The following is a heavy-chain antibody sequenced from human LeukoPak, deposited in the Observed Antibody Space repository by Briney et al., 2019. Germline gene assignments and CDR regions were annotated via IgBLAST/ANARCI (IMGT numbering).Heavy chain of an antibody. V-gene: IGHV4-39*07. D-gene: IGHD1-14*01. CDR1: GGSISSSSYY. J-gene: IGHJ4*02. CDR2: INHSGST. CDR3: ARGAGYDLPQD. Sequence: SETLSLTCTVSGGSISSSSYYWSWIRQPPGKGLEWIGEINHSGSTNYNPSLKSRVTISVDMSKNQFSLKLSSVTAADTAVCYCARGAGYDLPQDWGQGTLVTVSS.